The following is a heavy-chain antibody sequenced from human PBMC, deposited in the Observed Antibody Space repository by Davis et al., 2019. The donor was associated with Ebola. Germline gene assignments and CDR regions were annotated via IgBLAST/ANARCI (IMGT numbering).Heavy chain of an antibody. J-gene: IGHJ4*02. V-gene: IGHV2-5*02. CDR1: GFSLSTSRVG. D-gene: IGHD2-15*01. Sequence: SGPTLVKPTQTLTLTCTFSGFSLSTSRVGVGWIRQPPGKALEWLALIYWDDDKRYSPSLKSRLTITKDTSKNQVVLTMTNMDPVDTATYYCHCSGGSCSTDYWGQGTLVTVSS. CDR3: HCSGGSCSTDY. CDR2: IYWDDDK.